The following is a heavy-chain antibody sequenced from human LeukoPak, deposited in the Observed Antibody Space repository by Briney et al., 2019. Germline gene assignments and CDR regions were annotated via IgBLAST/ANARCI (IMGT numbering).Heavy chain of an antibody. Sequence: TGGSLRLSCAASGFTFSSYWMSWVRQAPGKGLEWVANIKQDGSEKYYVDSVKGRFTISRDNAKNSLYLQMNSRIAEDTAVYYCARDRGYCSSTSCYTNYWGQGTLVTVSS. CDR1: GFTFSSYW. CDR2: IKQDGSEK. CDR3: ARDRGYCSSTSCYTNY. V-gene: IGHV3-7*01. J-gene: IGHJ4*02. D-gene: IGHD2-2*02.